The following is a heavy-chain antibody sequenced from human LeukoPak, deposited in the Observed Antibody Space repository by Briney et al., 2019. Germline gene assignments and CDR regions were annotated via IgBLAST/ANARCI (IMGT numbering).Heavy chain of an antibody. D-gene: IGHD2-2*01. CDR1: GGSFSGYY. J-gene: IGHJ3*02. Sequence: SETLSLTCAVYGGSFSGYYWSWIRQPPGKGLEWIGEINHSGSTNYNPSLKSRVTISVDTSKNQFSLRLSSVTAADTAVYYCARGTLRAYCDSTSCNDAFDIWGQGTMCTVSS. CDR2: INHSGST. CDR3: ARGTLRAYCDSTSCNDAFDI. V-gene: IGHV4-34*01.